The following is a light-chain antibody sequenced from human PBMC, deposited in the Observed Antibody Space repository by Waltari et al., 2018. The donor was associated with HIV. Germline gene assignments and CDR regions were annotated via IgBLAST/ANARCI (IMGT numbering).Light chain of an antibody. V-gene: IGKV1-39*01. Sequence: DIQMTQSPSSLSASVGDRVTITCRASQSISNYLNWYQQKPGRAPNLLIYAASSLQSGVPSRFSGSGSGTDFTLTISSLQPEDSASYYCQQSQSTPLTFGGGTKVE. CDR1: QSISNY. CDR2: AAS. J-gene: IGKJ4*01. CDR3: QQSQSTPLT.